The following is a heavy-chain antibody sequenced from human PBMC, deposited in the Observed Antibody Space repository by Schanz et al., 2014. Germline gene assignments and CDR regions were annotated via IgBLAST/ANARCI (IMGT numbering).Heavy chain of an antibody. J-gene: IGHJ4*02. CDR3: AKGQLLSYYFDY. V-gene: IGHV3-11*01. D-gene: IGHD2-21*01. CDR1: GFTVNTNY. CDR2: ISSRGTTI. Sequence: VQLVESGGGLIQPGGSLRLSCAVSGFTVNTNYMSWVRQAPGKGLECISYISSRGTTIYYADSVKGRFTFSRDNSKNTLYLQMNSLRAEDTAIYYCAKGQLLSYYFDYWGQGTLVTVSS.